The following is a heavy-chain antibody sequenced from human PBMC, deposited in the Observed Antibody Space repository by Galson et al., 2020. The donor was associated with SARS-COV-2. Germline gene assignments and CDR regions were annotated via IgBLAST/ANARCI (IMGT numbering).Heavy chain of an antibody. J-gene: IGHJ5*02. CDR3: AKVNYFISGSEENWFDP. CDR1: GYKFNNYW. CDR2: IYPGDSDT. V-gene: IGHV5-51*01. Sequence: GGSLRLSCKGSGYKFNNYWIAWVRQMSGRGLEWMGIIYPGDSDTRYSPSFQGQVTISVDKSISTAYLQWSSLKASDTAIYYCAKVNYFISGSEENWFDPWGQGTLVTVSS. D-gene: IGHD3-10*01.